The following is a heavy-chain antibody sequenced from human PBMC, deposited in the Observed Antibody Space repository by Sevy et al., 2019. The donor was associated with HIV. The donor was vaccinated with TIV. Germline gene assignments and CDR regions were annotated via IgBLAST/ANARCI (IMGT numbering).Heavy chain of an antibody. V-gene: IGHV3-11*06. D-gene: IGHD2-8*02. CDR2: ISSTSTYT. Sequence: GGSLRLSCAASGFIFSDYNMGWIRQAPGKGLEWVSYISSTSTYTKYADSVKGHFTISRDNAKNSLFLQMNSLRAEDTAVYYCARRPTSTGPPRFDYWGQGTLVTVSS. J-gene: IGHJ4*02. CDR1: GFIFSDYN. CDR3: ARRPTSTGPPRFDY.